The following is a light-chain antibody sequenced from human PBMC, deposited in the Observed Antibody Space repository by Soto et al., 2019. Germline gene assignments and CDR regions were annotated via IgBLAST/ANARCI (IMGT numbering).Light chain of an antibody. Sequence: QSVLTQPPSASGTPGRRVTISCSGSSSNIGSNSVNWYQQLPGTAPKLLIHTNDQRPSGVPDRFSGSKPGTSASLAISGLQSEDEADYYCAAWDDSLNGNVFGSGTKVTVL. J-gene: IGLJ1*01. CDR3: AAWDDSLNGNV. CDR1: SSNIGSNS. V-gene: IGLV1-44*01. CDR2: TND.